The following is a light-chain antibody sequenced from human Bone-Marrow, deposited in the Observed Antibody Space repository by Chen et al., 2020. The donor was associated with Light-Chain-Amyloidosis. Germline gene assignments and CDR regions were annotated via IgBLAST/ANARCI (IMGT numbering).Light chain of an antibody. CDR3: QQHYDTPWT. CDR2: WAS. V-gene: IGKV4-1*01. CDR1: QSVLYSSNNKNY. Sequence: DIVMTQSPDSLAVSLGERATINCKSSQSVLYSSNNKNYLAWYQQKTGQPPKLLIYWASIRESGVPDRFSGSGSGTDFTLGITTLQAEDVAVYYCQQHYDTPWTFGQGTKVEIK. J-gene: IGKJ1*01.